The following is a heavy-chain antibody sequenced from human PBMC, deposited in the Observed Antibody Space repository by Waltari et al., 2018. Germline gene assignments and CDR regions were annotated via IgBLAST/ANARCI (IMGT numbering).Heavy chain of an antibody. J-gene: IGHJ4*02. CDR3: AREWGRQQLVHGYWEDY. CDR2: MNPNSGGT. CDR1: VSTFPVYY. D-gene: IGHD6-13*01. V-gene: IGHV1-2*02. Sequence: QVQLVQSGAEVKKPGASVTVSCTASVSTFPVYYMPWVRQAPGQGLEWMVWMNPNSGGTNYAQKFQGRVTMTRDTSISTAYMELSRLRSDDTAVYYCAREWGRQQLVHGYWEDYWGQGTLVTVSS.